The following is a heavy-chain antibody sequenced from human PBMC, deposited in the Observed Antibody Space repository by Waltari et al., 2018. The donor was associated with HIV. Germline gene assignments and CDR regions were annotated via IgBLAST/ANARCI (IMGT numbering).Heavy chain of an antibody. CDR3: ARDRRRDYYYYGMDV. CDR1: GFTFSTYG. V-gene: IGHV3-33*01. J-gene: IGHJ6*02. CDR2: IWYDGSNK. Sequence: QVQLVESGGGVVQPGRSLRLSCAASGFTFSTYGMHWVRQAPGKGLEWVAVIWYDGSNKYYADSVKGRFTISRDNSKNTLYLQMNSLRAEDTAVYYCARDRRRDYYYYGMDVWGQGTTVTVSS.